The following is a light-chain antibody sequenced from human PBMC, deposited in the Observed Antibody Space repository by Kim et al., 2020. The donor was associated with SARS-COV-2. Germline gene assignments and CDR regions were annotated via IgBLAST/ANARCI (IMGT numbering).Light chain of an antibody. Sequence: SYELTQPPSVSVSPGQTASITCSGDRLGHKYVCWYRHKPGQSPEVVIYQDTQRPSGIPERFSGSNSGNTATLTISGTQDVDEADYYCQVWDSTPPVFGGG. CDR1: RLGHKY. J-gene: IGLJ2*01. CDR2: QDT. CDR3: QVWDSTPPV. V-gene: IGLV3-1*01.